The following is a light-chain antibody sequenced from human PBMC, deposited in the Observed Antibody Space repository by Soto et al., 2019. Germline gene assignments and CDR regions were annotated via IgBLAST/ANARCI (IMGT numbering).Light chain of an antibody. CDR3: AAWDASLNGYGV. V-gene: IGLV1-44*01. CDR1: TFNVGSST. Sequence: QSVLTQPPSASGTPGQRVTISCSGSTFNVGSSTVNWYQQLPGTAPKLLIYNNNQRPSGVPDRFSGSKSGTSASLAISGLQSEDEADYFCAAWDASLNGYGVFGGGTQLTVL. J-gene: IGLJ7*01. CDR2: NNN.